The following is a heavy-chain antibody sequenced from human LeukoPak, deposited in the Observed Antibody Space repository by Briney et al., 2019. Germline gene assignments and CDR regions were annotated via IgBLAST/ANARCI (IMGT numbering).Heavy chain of an antibody. D-gene: IGHD2-8*01. CDR1: GYTFTSYD. CDR2: MNPNSGNT. Sequence: ASVKVSCKASGYTFTSYDINWVRQATGQGLEWMGWMNPNSGNTGYAQKFQGRVTMTRNTSISTAYMELSSLRSEDTAVYYCAREGLYALAFDIWGQGTMVTVSS. J-gene: IGHJ3*02. V-gene: IGHV1-8*01. CDR3: AREGLYALAFDI.